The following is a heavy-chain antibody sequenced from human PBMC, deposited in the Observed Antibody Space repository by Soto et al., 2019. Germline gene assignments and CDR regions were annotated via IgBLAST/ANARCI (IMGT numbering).Heavy chain of an antibody. CDR2: IIPIFGTA. Sequence: QVQLVQSGAEVKKPGSSVKVSCKASGGTFSSYAISWVRQAPGQGLEWMGGIIPIFGTANYAQKFQGRVTITADESTSTAYMELSSLRSEDTAVYYCEIENGPIFVSPPPIWFDTWGQGTLVTVSS. V-gene: IGHV1-69*12. D-gene: IGHD3-3*02. CDR1: GGTFSSYA. J-gene: IGHJ5*02. CDR3: EIENGPIFVSPPPIWFDT.